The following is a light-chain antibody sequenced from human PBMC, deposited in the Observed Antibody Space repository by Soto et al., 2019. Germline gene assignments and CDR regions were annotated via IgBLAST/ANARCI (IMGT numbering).Light chain of an antibody. V-gene: IGKV1-9*01. J-gene: IGKJ1*01. CDR3: QHYNSYSEA. CDR1: QGISSY. CDR2: KAS. Sequence: DIQLTQSPSFLSASVGDRVTISCLASQGISSYLAWYQQKPGKAPKLMIYKASTLKSGVPSRFSGSGSGTEFTLTISSLKNDDFATYYCQHYNSYSEAFGQGTKVDIK.